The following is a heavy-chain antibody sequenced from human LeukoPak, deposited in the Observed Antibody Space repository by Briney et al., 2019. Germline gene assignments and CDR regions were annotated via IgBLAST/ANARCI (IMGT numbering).Heavy chain of an antibody. J-gene: IGHJ6*02. CDR2: INTNTGNP. V-gene: IGHV7-4-1*02. Sequence: GASVKVSCKASGYTFTSYAMNWVRQAPGQGLEWMGWINTNTGNPTYAQGFTGRFVFSLDTSVSTAYLQISSLKAEDTAVYYCARLYWMNDQLLDYYYYGMDVWGQGTTVTVSS. D-gene: IGHD2-2*01. CDR1: GYTFTSYA. CDR3: ARLYWMNDQLLDYYYYGMDV.